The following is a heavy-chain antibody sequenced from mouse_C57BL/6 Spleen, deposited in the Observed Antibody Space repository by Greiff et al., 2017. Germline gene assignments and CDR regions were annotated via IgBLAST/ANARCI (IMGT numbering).Heavy chain of an antibody. J-gene: IGHJ4*01. CDR1: GFTFSDYG. Sequence: DVQLQESGGGLVKPGGSLKLSCAASGFTFSDYGMHWVRQAPEKGLEWVAYISSGSSTIYYADTVKGRFTISRDNAKNTLFLQMTSLRSEDTAMYYCARTLYYGSSLYYAMDYWGQGTSVTVSS. CDR3: ARTLYYGSSLYYAMDY. D-gene: IGHD1-1*01. V-gene: IGHV5-17*01. CDR2: ISSGSSTI.